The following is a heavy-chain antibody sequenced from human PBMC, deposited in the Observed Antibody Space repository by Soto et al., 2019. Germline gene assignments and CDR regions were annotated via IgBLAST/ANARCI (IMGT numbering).Heavy chain of an antibody. Sequence: PGGSLRLSCAASGFTFSSYAMHWVRQAPGKGLEWVAVISYDGSNKYYADSVKGRFTISRDNSKNTLYLQMNSLRAEDTAVYYCARDRYSGSYIIYYYYGMDVWGQGTTVTVSS. J-gene: IGHJ6*02. V-gene: IGHV3-30-3*01. CDR2: ISYDGSNK. D-gene: IGHD1-26*01. CDR1: GFTFSSYA. CDR3: ARDRYSGSYIIYYYYGMDV.